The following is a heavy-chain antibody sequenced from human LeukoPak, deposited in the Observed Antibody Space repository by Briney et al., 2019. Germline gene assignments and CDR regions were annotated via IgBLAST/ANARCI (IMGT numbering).Heavy chain of an antibody. Sequence: GESLKISCKGSGYSFTSYWIGWVRQMPGKGLEWMGIIYPGDSDTTYRPSLQGQVTISANRSISTAYLQWSSLKASDSAMYYCARRVPHGSFFYFDLWGQGTLVTVSS. D-gene: IGHD1-26*01. CDR3: ARRVPHGSFFYFDL. V-gene: IGHV5-51*01. J-gene: IGHJ4*02. CDR2: IYPGDSDT. CDR1: GYSFTSYW.